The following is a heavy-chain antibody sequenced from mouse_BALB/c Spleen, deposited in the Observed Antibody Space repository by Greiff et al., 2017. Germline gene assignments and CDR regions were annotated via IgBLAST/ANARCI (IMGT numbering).Heavy chain of an antibody. Sequence: EVKLMESGGGLVKPGGSLKLSCAASGFAFSSYDMSWVRQTPEKRLEWVAYISSGGGSTYYPDTVKGRFTISRDNAKNTLYLQMSSLKSEDTAMYYCARHREGNYFDYWGQGTTLTVSS. CDR1: GFAFSSYD. V-gene: IGHV5-12-1*01. CDR2: ISSGGGST. J-gene: IGHJ2*01. CDR3: ARHREGNYFDY. D-gene: IGHD3-3*01.